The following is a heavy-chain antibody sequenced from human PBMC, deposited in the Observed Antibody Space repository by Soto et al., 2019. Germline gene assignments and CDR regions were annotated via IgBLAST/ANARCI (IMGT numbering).Heavy chain of an antibody. CDR1: GFTFSSYA. V-gene: IGHV3-30-3*01. J-gene: IGHJ6*02. D-gene: IGHD2-2*01. CDR3: AREIVVVPAPLYYGMDV. Sequence: QVQLVESGGGVVQPGRSLRLSCAASGFTFSSYAMHWVRQAPGKXXXXXXVISYDGSNKYYADSVKGRFTISRDNSKNTLYLQMNSLRAEDTAVYYCAREIVVVPAPLYYGMDVWGQGTTVTVSS. CDR2: ISYDGSNK.